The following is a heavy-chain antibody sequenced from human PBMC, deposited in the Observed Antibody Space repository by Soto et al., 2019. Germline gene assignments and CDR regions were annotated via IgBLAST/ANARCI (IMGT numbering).Heavy chain of an antibody. V-gene: IGHV1-69*08. CDR3: ARGLGGRMDD. CDR1: GTIFSSYT. J-gene: IGHJ6*02. CDR2: IIPILGET. Sequence: QVQLVQSGAEVKKPGSSVRVSCKASGTIFSSYTISWVRQAPGQGLEWMGRIIPILGETNSAQKFQDRVTLTADKSTNTAYMELNSLGLEDTSVYYCARGLGGRMDDWGQGTMVTVSS. D-gene: IGHD3-16*01.